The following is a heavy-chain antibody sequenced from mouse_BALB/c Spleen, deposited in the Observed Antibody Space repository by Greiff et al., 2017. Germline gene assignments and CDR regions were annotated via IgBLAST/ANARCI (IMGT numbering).Heavy chain of an antibody. CDR2: INPSNGRT. CDR3: AVNLYFDY. Sequence: QVQLQQPGAELVKPGASVKLSCKASGYTFTSYWMHWVKQRPGQGLEWIGEINPSNGRTNYNEKFKSKATLTVDKSSSTAYMQLSSLTSEDSAVYYCAVNLYFDYWGQGTTLTVSS. V-gene: IGHV1S81*02. J-gene: IGHJ2*01. CDR1: GYTFTSYW.